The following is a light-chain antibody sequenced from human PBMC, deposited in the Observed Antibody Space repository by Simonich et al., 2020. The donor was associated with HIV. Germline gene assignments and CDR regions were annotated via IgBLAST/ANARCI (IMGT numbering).Light chain of an antibody. CDR1: QSVLYSSNNKNH. Sequence: DIVMTQSPDSLAVSLGERATINCKSSQSVLYSSNNKNHFAWYQQKPGQPPKLLIYWASTRESGVPDRFSGSGSGTDFTLTISSLQAEDVAVYYCQQYYSTPPITFGGGTKVEIK. J-gene: IGKJ4*01. CDR2: WAS. CDR3: QQYYSTPPIT. V-gene: IGKV4-1*01.